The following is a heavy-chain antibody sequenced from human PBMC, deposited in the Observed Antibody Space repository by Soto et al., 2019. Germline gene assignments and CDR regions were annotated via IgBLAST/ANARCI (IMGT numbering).Heavy chain of an antibody. J-gene: IGHJ4*02. CDR2: ISGSGGST. Sequence: GGSLRLSCAASGFTFSSYAMSWVRQAPGKGLEWVSAISGSGGSTYYADSVKGRFTISRDNSKNTLYLQMNSLRAEDTAVYYCAKDSVVTMIVVVIMYFDYWGQGTLVTVSS. D-gene: IGHD3-22*01. CDR1: GFTFSSYA. CDR3: AKDSVVTMIVVVIMYFDY. V-gene: IGHV3-23*01.